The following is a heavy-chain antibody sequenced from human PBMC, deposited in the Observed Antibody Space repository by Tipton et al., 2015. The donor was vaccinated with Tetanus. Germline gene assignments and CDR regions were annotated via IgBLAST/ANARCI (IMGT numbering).Heavy chain of an antibody. V-gene: IGHV3-23*01. CDR1: GFTFSTYT. CDR3: AKDMGDYYGSGSYSNFDY. Sequence: SLRLSCAASGFTFSTYTMSWVRQAPGKGLEWLSGISYSGVTTVYADSVEGRFTISRDNAKNSLYLQMNSLRAEDTALYYCAKDMGDYYGSGSYSNFDYWGQGTLVTVSS. D-gene: IGHD3-10*01. J-gene: IGHJ4*02. CDR2: ISYSGVTT.